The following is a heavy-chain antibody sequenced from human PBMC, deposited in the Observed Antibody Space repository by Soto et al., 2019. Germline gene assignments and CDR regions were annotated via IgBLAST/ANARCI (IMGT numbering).Heavy chain of an antibody. D-gene: IGHD3-22*01. Sequence: GGSLRLSCAASGFTFSSYSMNWVRQAPGKGLEWVSSISSSSSYIYYADSVKGRFTISRDNAKNSLYLQMNSLRAEDTAVYYCARDHKDPNYDSSGYPSGLDYWGQGTLVTVSS. CDR2: ISSSSSYI. CDR1: GFTFSSYS. CDR3: ARDHKDPNYDSSGYPSGLDY. J-gene: IGHJ4*02. V-gene: IGHV3-21*01.